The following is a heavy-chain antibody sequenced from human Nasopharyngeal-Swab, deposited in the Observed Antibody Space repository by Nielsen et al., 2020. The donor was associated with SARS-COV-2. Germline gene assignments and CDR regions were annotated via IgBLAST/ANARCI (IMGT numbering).Heavy chain of an antibody. CDR1: GFTFSSYW. CDR2: IKQDGSEK. CDR3: ARVGAVAGDSDY. Sequence: GESLKISCAASGFTFSSYWMHWVRQAPGKGLEWVANIKQDGSEKYYVDSVKGRFTISRDNAKNSLYLQMNSLRAEDTAVYYCARVGAVAGDSDYWGQGTLVTVSS. D-gene: IGHD6-19*01. J-gene: IGHJ4*02. V-gene: IGHV3-7*04.